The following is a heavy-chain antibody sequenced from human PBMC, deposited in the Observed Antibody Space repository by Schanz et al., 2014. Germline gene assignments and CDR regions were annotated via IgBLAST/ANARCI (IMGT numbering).Heavy chain of an antibody. V-gene: IGHV3-74*01. CDR1: GFTFSDSW. J-gene: IGHJ4*02. CDR2: TSNDGSFT. D-gene: IGHD4-17*01. Sequence: EVQLVESGGGLVQPGGSLRLSCAASGFTFSDSWMYWVRQAPGKGLVWVSRTSNDGSFTTFADSVKGRFTISRDNAKNTLYLQMNSLRAEDTAVYYCVRDTDYHFDYWGQGTLVTVSS. CDR3: VRDTDYHFDY.